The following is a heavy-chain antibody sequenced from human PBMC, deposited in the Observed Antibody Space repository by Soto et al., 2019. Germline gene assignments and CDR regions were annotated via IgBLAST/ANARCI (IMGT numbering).Heavy chain of an antibody. CDR3: AYDSSGYLDY. Sequence: QVQLVQSGAEVKKPGASVKVSCKASGYIFTTYAMHWVRQAPGQRLEWMGWINVGNGNTKYSQKFQGRVTITRDTSASTAHMELSSLRSEDTAVYYCAYDSSGYLDYWSQGTLVTVSS. CDR1: GYIFTTYA. V-gene: IGHV1-3*01. J-gene: IGHJ4*02. CDR2: INVGNGNT. D-gene: IGHD3-22*01.